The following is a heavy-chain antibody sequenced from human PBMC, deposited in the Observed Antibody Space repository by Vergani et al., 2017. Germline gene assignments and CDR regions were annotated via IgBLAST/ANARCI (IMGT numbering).Heavy chain of an antibody. J-gene: IGHJ4*02. D-gene: IGHD1-26*01. CDR3: ASGLGSHRYWEPLYY. CDR1: GLTFSSYW. CDR2: INSDGSST. V-gene: IGHV3-74*01. Sequence: EVQLVESGGGLVQPGGSLRLSCAASGLTFSSYWMHWVRQAPGKGLVWVSRINSDGSSTSYADSVKGRFTISRDNAKNTLYLQMNSLRAEDTAVYYCASGLGSHRYWEPLYYWGQGTLVTVSS.